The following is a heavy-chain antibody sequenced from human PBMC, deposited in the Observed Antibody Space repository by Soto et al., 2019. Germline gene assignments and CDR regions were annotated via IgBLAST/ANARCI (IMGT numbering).Heavy chain of an antibody. CDR2: ISAAGDP. V-gene: IGHV3-13*05. CDR3: ARTDRDFYGLDV. CDR1: GLTLRNYD. Sequence: EVQLVESGGGLVQPGGSLRLSCEASGLTLRNYDMPWVRQGTGKGLEWVSGISAAGDPDYADSVEGRFTISRENAQNSFFLQMNSLRVGDTAVYYCARTDRDFYGLDVWGQGTTVIVSS. J-gene: IGHJ6*02.